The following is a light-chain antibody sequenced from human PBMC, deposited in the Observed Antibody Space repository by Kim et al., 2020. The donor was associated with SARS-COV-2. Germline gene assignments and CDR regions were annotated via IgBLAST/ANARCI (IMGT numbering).Light chain of an antibody. CDR2: EVS. CDR3: SSYTSSSTLI. Sequence: GQSVTASGTGTSSDVGSYNRVSWYQQPPGTAPKLIIYEVSDRPSGVPHRFSGSKSGNTASLTISWLQTEDEADYYCSSYTSSSTLIFGGGTKVTVL. J-gene: IGLJ2*01. V-gene: IGLV2-18*02. CDR1: SSDVGSYNR.